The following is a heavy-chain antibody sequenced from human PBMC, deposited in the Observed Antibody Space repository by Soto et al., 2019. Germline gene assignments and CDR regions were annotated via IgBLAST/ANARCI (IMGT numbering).Heavy chain of an antibody. D-gene: IGHD3-22*01. CDR3: ARDTYYFDSSGQLDY. CDR2: ISYDGSNK. J-gene: IGHJ4*02. CDR1: GFTFSSYV. V-gene: IGHV3-30-3*01. Sequence: QVQLVESGGGVVQPGRSLRLSCAASGFTFSSYVMHWVRQAPGKGLEWVAFISYDGSNKHYTDSVKGRFTISRDNSKNTLYLQMNSLRAEDTAVYYCARDTYYFDSSGQLDYWGQGTLVTVSS.